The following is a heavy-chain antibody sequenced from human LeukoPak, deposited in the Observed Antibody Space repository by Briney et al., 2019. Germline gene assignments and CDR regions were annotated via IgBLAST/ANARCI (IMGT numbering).Heavy chain of an antibody. CDR3: ARGVVPAPTSRNWFDP. CDR1: GYTFTYYY. V-gene: IGHV1-2*02. D-gene: IGHD2-2*01. Sequence: ASVKVSCKASGYTFTYYYVHWMRQAPGQGLEWIGGLNPTTGGTYYAQKFQGRVTMTRDTSISTAYMELSRLRSDDTAVYYCARGVVPAPTSRNWFDPWGQGTLVTVSS. CDR2: LNPTTGGT. J-gene: IGHJ5*02.